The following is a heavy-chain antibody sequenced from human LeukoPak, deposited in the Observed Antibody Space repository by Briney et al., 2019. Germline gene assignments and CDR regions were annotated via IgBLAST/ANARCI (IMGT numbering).Heavy chain of an antibody. J-gene: IGHJ5*02. CDR2: INPNSGGT. D-gene: IGHD3-10*01. V-gene: IGHV1-2*02. Sequence: ASVKVSCKASGYTFTGYYMHWVRQAPGQGLEWMGWINPNSGGTNYAQKFQGRATMTRDTSISTAYMELSRLRSDDTAVYYCAREKRYYYGPAFDPWGQGTLVTVSS. CDR1: GYTFTGYY. CDR3: AREKRYYYGPAFDP.